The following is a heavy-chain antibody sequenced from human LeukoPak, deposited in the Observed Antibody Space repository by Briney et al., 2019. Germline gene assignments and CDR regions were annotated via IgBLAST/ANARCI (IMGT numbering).Heavy chain of an antibody. CDR1: GFTVSSKY. CDR3: ARVGTYDAFDI. Sequence: QPGGSLRLSCAASGFTVSSKYMSLVRQAPGKGLEWVSVIYSGGSTYYADSVKGRFTISRDNSKNTLYLQLNSLRAEDTAVYYCARVGTYDAFDIWGQGTMVTVSS. D-gene: IGHD3-10*01. V-gene: IGHV3-66*01. CDR2: IYSGGST. J-gene: IGHJ3*02.